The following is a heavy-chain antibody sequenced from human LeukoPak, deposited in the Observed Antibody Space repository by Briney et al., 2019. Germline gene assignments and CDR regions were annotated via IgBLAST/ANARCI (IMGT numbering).Heavy chain of an antibody. Sequence: GGSLRLSCAASGFSFSNHYINWVRQTPGKGLEWVGRTRNKAESYKTEYDASVKGRFPISRDDSTKSLFLHMNSLKAADTAVYYCARESSIFQVVARSYMDVWGKGTTVTVSS. CDR1: GFSFSNHY. J-gene: IGHJ6*03. CDR3: ARESSIFQVVARSYMDV. CDR2: TRNKAESYKT. D-gene: IGHD3-3*01. V-gene: IGHV3-72*01.